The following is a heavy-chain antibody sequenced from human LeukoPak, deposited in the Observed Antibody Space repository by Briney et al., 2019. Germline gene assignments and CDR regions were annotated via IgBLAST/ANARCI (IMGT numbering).Heavy chain of an antibody. V-gene: IGHV1-69*05. CDR1: GGTFSSYA. CDR2: IIPILGTA. Sequence: SVKVSCKASGGTFSSYAISWVRQAPGQGLEWMGGIIPILGTANYAQKFQGRVTITTDESTSTAYMELSSLRSEDTAVYYCARATLRDCGGDCYSRGKYYFDYWGQGTLVTVSS. CDR3: ARATLRDCGGDCYSRGKYYFDY. J-gene: IGHJ4*02. D-gene: IGHD2-21*02.